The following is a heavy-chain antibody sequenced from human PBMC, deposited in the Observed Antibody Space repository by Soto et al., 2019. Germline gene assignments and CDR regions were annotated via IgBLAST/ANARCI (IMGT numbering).Heavy chain of an antibody. CDR2: IYYSGST. CDR1: GGSISSYY. Sequence: SETLSLTCTVSGGSISSYYWSWIRQPPGKGLEWIGYIYYSGSTNYNPSLKSRVTISVDTSKNQFSLKLSSVTAADTAVYYCARCDTATATEFDYWGQGTLVTVSS. V-gene: IGHV4-59*01. CDR3: ARCDTATATEFDY. J-gene: IGHJ4*02. D-gene: IGHD5-18*01.